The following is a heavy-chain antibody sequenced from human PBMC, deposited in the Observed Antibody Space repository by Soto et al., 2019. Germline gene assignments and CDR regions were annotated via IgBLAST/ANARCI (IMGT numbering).Heavy chain of an antibody. CDR3: ARIGNPDSSLYFDY. D-gene: IGHD2-15*01. CDR1: GGSISVGVYY. V-gene: IGHV4-31*03. Sequence: QVQLQESGPGLVKPSQTLSLTCTVSGGSISVGVYYWNWIRQLPGKGPEWIGYTYHTGSTYYNPSLESRVTISVDPSKTPCSLRLSSVTAAYTAVYYCARIGNPDSSLYFDYWGQGTLVTVSS. CDR2: TYHTGST. J-gene: IGHJ4*02.